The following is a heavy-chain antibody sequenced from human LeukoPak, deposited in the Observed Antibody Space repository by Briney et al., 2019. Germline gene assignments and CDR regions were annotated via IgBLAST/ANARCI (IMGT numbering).Heavy chain of an antibody. V-gene: IGHV3-23*01. D-gene: IGHD3-16*01. CDR2: ISRSGEST. CDR1: GFTFSGFA. CDR3: AKDYAVGSIDY. Sequence: GGSLRLACAASGFTFSGFAMSWIRQAPGKGLEWVSSISRSGESTFYADSVRGRFTISRDNSKNTVSLQMESLRAEDTALYYCAKDYAVGSIDYWGQGTLVTVSS. J-gene: IGHJ4*02.